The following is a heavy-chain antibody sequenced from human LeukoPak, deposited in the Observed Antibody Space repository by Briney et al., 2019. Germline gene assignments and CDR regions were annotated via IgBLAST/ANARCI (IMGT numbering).Heavy chain of an antibody. Sequence: PSETLSLTCAVYGGSFSGYYWGWIRQPPGKGLEWIGSIYYSGSTYYNPSLKSRVTISVDTSKNQFSLKLSSVTAADTAVYYCARHASDYYDSSGYFVPPAFDIWGQGTMVTVSS. CDR3: ARHASDYYDSSGYFVPPAFDI. CDR1: GGSFSGYY. J-gene: IGHJ3*02. CDR2: IYYSGST. D-gene: IGHD3-22*01. V-gene: IGHV4-39*01.